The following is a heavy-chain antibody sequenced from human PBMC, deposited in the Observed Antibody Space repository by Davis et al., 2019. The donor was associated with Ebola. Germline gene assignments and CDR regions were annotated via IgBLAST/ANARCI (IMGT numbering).Heavy chain of an antibody. CDR1: GFTFDDYA. Sequence: PGGSLRLSCAASGFTFDDYAMHWVRQAPGKGLEWVSGISWNSGSIGYADSVKGRFTISRDNAKNSLYLQMNSLRAEDTALYYCANSRSGPSGGNGMDVWGQGTTVTVSS. CDR3: ANSRSGPSGGNGMDV. J-gene: IGHJ6*02. CDR2: ISWNSGSI. D-gene: IGHD3-10*01. V-gene: IGHV3-9*01.